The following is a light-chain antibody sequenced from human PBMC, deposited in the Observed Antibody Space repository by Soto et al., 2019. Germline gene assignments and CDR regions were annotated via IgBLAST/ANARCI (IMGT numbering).Light chain of an antibody. Sequence: DIQMTQSPSTLSASVGDRVTITCRASQFISTWLAWSQQKPGKAPKLLIYDASSLESGVPSRFSGSGSGTEFTLTISSLQPDDFATYCCQQYNSYSYTFGQGAKLEIK. V-gene: IGKV1-5*01. CDR3: QQYNSYSYT. J-gene: IGKJ2*01. CDR1: QFISTW. CDR2: DAS.